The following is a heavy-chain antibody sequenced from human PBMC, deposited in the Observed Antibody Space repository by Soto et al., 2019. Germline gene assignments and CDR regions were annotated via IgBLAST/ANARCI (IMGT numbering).Heavy chain of an antibody. Sequence: PGGSLRLSCAASGFIFSSYSMNWVRQAPGKGLEWLSSISSSSSYIYYADSVKGRFTISRDNAKNSLYLQMNSLRAEDTAVYYCARGLGYCSSTSCHRNYYYYYGMDVWGQETTVTV. J-gene: IGHJ6*02. D-gene: IGHD2-2*01. CDR2: ISSSSSYI. CDR3: ARGLGYCSSTSCHRNYYYYYGMDV. CDR1: GFIFSSYS. V-gene: IGHV3-21*01.